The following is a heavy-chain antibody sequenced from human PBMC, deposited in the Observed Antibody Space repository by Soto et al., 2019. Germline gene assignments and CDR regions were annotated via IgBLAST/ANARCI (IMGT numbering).Heavy chain of an antibody. CDR3: ASDDSSGYYGHYAFDI. V-gene: IGHV1-18*01. Sequence: ASVKVSCKASGYTFTRYGISWVRQAPGQGLEWMGWISAYNGNTNYAQKLQGRVTMTTDTSTSTAYMELRSLRSDDTAVYYCASDDSSGYYGHYAFDIWGQGTMVTVSS. D-gene: IGHD3-22*01. CDR2: ISAYNGNT. CDR1: GYTFTRYG. J-gene: IGHJ3*02.